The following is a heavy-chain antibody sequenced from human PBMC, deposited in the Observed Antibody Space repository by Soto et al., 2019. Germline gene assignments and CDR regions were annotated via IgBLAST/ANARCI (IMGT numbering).Heavy chain of an antibody. J-gene: IGHJ6*02. D-gene: IGHD3-3*01. CDR3: ARYGKRNFWSGYYYYGMDV. V-gene: IGHV3-21*01. CDR2: ISSSSSYI. CDR1: GFTFSSYS. Sequence: GGSLRLSCAASGFTFSSYSMNWVRQAPGKGLEWVSSISSSSSYIYYADSVKGRFTISRDNAKNSLYLQMNSLRAEDTAVYYCARYGKRNFWSGYYYYGMDVWGQGTTVTAP.